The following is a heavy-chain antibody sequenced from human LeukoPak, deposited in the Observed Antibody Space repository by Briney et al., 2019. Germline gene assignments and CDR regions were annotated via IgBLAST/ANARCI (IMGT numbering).Heavy chain of an antibody. CDR3: ARQADNNWFDS. J-gene: IGHJ5*01. V-gene: IGHV1-2*02. CDR1: GYTFTGYY. CDR2: INPNSGST. D-gene: IGHD2-15*01. Sequence: GASVTVSCKASGYTFTGYYMHWVRQAPGQGLEWMGWINPNSGSTKYAQKFQGRVTITRDTSISTAYMELSRLRSDDSAVFYCARQADNNWFDSWGQGTLVTVSS.